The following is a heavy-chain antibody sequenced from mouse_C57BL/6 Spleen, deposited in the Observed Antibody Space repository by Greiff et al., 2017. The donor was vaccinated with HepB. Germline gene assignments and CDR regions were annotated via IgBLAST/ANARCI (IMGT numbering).Heavy chain of an antibody. CDR1: GFTFSSYA. CDR2: ISDGGSYT. J-gene: IGHJ1*03. V-gene: IGHV5-4*01. Sequence: EVNVVESGGGLVKPGGSLKLSCAASGFTFSSYAMSWVRQTPEKRLEWVATISDGGSYTYYPDNVKGRFTISRDNAKNNLYLQMSHLKSEDTAMYYCARDFYDYDGRWYFDVWGTGTTVTVSS. D-gene: IGHD2-4*01. CDR3: ARDFYDYDGRWYFDV.